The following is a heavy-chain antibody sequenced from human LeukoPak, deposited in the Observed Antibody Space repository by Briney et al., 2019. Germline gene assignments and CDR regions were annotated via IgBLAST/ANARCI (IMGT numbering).Heavy chain of an antibody. Sequence: GGSLRLSCAASGFIFSSYDMNWVRQAPGKGLKWVSYISSSGSTIYYADSVKGRFTISRDNAKNSLFLQMISLRAEDTAVYYCARDRYYYDSSAYYEIDYWGQGTLVTVSS. CDR3: ARDRYYYDSSAYYEIDY. CDR2: ISSSGSTI. J-gene: IGHJ4*02. D-gene: IGHD3-22*01. V-gene: IGHV3-48*03. CDR1: GFIFSSYD.